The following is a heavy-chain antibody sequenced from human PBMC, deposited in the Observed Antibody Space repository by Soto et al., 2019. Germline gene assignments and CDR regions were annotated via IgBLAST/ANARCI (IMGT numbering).Heavy chain of an antibody. CDR3: ARGGARLSTGWYVRPPFDY. CDR1: GGSFSGYY. J-gene: IGHJ4*02. D-gene: IGHD6-19*01. V-gene: IGHV4-34*01. CDR2: INHSGST. Sequence: SETLSLTCAVYGGSFSGYYWSWIRQPPGKGLEWIGEINHSGSTNYNPSLKSRVTISVDTSKNQFSLKLSSVTAADTAVYYCARGGARLSTGWYVRPPFDYWGQGTLVTVS.